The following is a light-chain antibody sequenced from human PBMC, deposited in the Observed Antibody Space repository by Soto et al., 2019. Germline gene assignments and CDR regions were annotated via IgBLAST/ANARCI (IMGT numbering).Light chain of an antibody. J-gene: IGLJ1*01. CDR2: KDT. CDR1: ALPKQY. V-gene: IGLV3-25*03. CDR3: QSADSSGTYV. Sequence: SYELTQPPSVSASPGQTARITCSGDALPKQYACWYQQKPGQAPVVLIYKDTERPSGIPERFSRSSSGTTVTLTISGVQAEDEADYYCQSADSSGTYVFGTGTKLTVL.